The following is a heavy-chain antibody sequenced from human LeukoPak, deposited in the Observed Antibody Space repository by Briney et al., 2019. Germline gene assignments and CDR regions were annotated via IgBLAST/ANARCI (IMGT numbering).Heavy chain of an antibody. Sequence: NTSETLSLTCTVSGGSISRSSYYWGWIRQSPGKGLEWIGSVSYSGTTYYKPSFKSRVTVSVDTSKNQFSLKLSSVTEADTALYYCVRGSAHSYGPFDDWGQGTLVTVSS. CDR3: VRGSAHSYGPFDD. CDR1: GGSISRSSYY. D-gene: IGHD5-18*01. V-gene: IGHV4-39*01. J-gene: IGHJ4*02. CDR2: VSYSGTT.